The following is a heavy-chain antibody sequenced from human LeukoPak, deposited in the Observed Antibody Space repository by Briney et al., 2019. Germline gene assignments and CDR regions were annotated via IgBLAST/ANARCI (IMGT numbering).Heavy chain of an antibody. CDR2: ISIYNGNT. Sequence: ASVKVSCKASGYTFSSDGISWVRQAPGQGLEWMGWISIYNGNTKYAEKLQGRVTMTTDTSTSTAYMELRSLRSDDTAVYYCARVQLERSGEPFDYWGQGNLVTVSS. D-gene: IGHD1-1*01. CDR3: ARVQLERSGEPFDY. J-gene: IGHJ4*02. V-gene: IGHV1-18*01. CDR1: GYTFSSDG.